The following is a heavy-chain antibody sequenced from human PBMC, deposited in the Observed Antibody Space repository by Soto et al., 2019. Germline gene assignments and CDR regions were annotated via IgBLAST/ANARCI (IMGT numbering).Heavy chain of an antibody. CDR1: GGLFSSYP. J-gene: IGHJ4*02. V-gene: IGHV1-69*01. CDR3: ARGGSGYTWFNEF. Sequence: QAQLVQSGAEVKKPGSSVKVSCKASGGLFSSYPISWVRQVPGQGLEWMGGIIPVFQTAYYTQRFQGRVTITADESTNTGYMEVIILRSEDTAIYYCARGGSGYTWFNEFWGQGTLVTVSS. CDR2: IIPVFQTA. D-gene: IGHD3-22*01.